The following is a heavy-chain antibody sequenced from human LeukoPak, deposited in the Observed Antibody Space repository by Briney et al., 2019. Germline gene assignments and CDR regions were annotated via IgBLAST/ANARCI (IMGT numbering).Heavy chain of an antibody. CDR3: ARHVESLGAGFPFDY. J-gene: IGHJ4*02. CDR2: LSFHGRT. CDR1: ADSITSRSYY. V-gene: IGHV4-39*01. D-gene: IGHD3-16*01. Sequence: SETLSLTCAVSADSITSRSYYWGWIRQPPGKGLEWIGTLSFHGRTFYNPSLKSRVTISGDTSKNQVSLRLSSVTAADTAVYYCARHVESLGAGFPFDYWGQGTMVT.